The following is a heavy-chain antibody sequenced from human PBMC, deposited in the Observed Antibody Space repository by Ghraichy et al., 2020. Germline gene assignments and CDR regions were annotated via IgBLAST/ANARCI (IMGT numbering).Heavy chain of an antibody. CDR3: ARGVRNYDFWSGYYASPYYYGMDV. D-gene: IGHD3-3*01. Sequence: SETLSLTCAVYGGSFSGYYWSWIRQPPGKGLEWIGEINHSGSTNYNPSLKSRVTISVDTSKNQFPLKLSSVTAADTAVYYCARGVRNYDFWSGYYASPYYYGMDVWGQGTTVTVSS. J-gene: IGHJ6*02. CDR1: GGSFSGYY. V-gene: IGHV4-34*01. CDR2: INHSGST.